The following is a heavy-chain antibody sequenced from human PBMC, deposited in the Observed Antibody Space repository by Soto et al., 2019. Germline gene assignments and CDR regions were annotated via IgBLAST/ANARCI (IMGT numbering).Heavy chain of an antibody. J-gene: IGHJ4*02. CDR3: ASEGHDYGDSPFDY. V-gene: IGHV1-3*01. Sequence: GASVQVSCKASGSTFTSYAMRWVRQAPGQRLEWMGWSNAGNGNTKYSQKFQGRVTITRDTSASTAYMELSSLRSEDTAVYYCASEGHDYGDSPFDYWGQGTLVTVSS. CDR1: GSTFTSYA. CDR2: SNAGNGNT. D-gene: IGHD4-17*01.